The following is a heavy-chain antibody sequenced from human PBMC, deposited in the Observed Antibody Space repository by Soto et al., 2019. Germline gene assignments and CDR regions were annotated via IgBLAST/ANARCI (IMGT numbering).Heavy chain of an antibody. CDR1: GGSISSSSYY. Sequence: SETLSLTCTVSGGSISSSSYYWGWIRQPPGKGLEWIGSIYYSGSTYYNPSLKSRVTISVDTSKNQFSLKLSSVTAADTAVYYCARQGTMTYYLDVWGQGTTVTVSS. J-gene: IGHJ6*02. D-gene: IGHD3-22*01. CDR3: ARQGTMTYYLDV. CDR2: IYYSGST. V-gene: IGHV4-39*01.